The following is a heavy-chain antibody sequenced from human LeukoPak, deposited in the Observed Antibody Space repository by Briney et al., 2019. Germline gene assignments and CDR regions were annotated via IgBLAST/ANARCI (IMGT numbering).Heavy chain of an antibody. CDR3: ARARIAAGRDYFDY. Sequence: SETLSLTCAVYGGSFSGYYWSWIRQPPGKGLEWIGYIYYSGSTNYNPSLKSRVTMSVDTSKNQFSLKLSSVTAADTAVYYCARARIAAGRDYFDYWGQGTLVTVSS. J-gene: IGHJ4*02. V-gene: IGHV4-59*08. CDR2: IYYSGST. D-gene: IGHD6-13*01. CDR1: GGSFSGYY.